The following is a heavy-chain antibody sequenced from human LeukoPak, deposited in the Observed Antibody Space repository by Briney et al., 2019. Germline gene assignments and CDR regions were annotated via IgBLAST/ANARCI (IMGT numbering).Heavy chain of an antibody. V-gene: IGHV4-39*07. CDR2: IYHSGST. D-gene: IGHD1-7*01. CDR1: GGSISSYY. Sequence: SETLSLTCTVSGGSISSYYWGWIRQPPGKGLEWIGSIYHSGSTYYNPSLKSRVTISVDTSKNQFSLKLSSVTAADTAVYYCARVTGTTGEYYYYYYMDVWGKGTTVTVSS. J-gene: IGHJ6*03. CDR3: ARVTGTTGEYYYYYYMDV.